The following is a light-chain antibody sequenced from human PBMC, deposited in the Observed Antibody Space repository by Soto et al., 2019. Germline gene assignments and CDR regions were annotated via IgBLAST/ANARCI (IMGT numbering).Light chain of an antibody. Sequence: DIQMTQSPSSVSASVGDRVTITCRASQGISSWIAWYQQKPGKAPKLLIYAASSLQSGVPSRFGGSGSGTDFTRTISSLQPEDFATYDCQQANSFPRTFVGGTKVEIK. CDR3: QQANSFPRT. J-gene: IGKJ4*01. CDR2: AAS. V-gene: IGKV1D-12*01. CDR1: QGISSW.